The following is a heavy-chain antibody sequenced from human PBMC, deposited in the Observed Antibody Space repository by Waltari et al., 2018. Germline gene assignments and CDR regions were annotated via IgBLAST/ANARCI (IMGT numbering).Heavy chain of an antibody. CDR3: AREVSGDYALDY. CDR1: GFTFSPYN. D-gene: IGHD4-17*01. V-gene: IGHV3-48*01. CDR2: ISSSSNTV. Sequence: EVQVLESGRGLVQPGGSLRLSCVASGFTFSPYNINWVRQAPGKGLEWVSYISSSSNTVYYAASVKGRFTISRDNAENSLYLQMNSLRAEDTAVYYCAREVSGDYALDYWGQGTLVTVSS. J-gene: IGHJ4*02.